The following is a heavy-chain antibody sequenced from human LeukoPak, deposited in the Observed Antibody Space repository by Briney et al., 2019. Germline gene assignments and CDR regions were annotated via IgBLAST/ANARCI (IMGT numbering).Heavy chain of an antibody. Sequence: PGASLRLSCAASGFTFSSYAMTWVRQAPGKGLEWVSDIGAGGGSPYYADSVKGRFTISRDNSKNTLYVQMNSLRAEDTAVYYCGRGYDLLDFWGQGTLVTVSS. CDR2: IGAGGGSP. CDR1: GFTFSSYA. J-gene: IGHJ4*02. V-gene: IGHV3-23*01. D-gene: IGHD3-3*01. CDR3: GRGYDLLDF.